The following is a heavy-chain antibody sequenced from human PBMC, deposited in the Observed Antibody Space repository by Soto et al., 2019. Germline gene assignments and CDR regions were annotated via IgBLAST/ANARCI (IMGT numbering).Heavy chain of an antibody. J-gene: IGHJ6*02. CDR3: ARVTPGNNLYYFSVLDV. CDR2: ISYEGSNT. D-gene: IGHD1-1*01. Sequence: QVHLVESGGGVVQPGRSLRLSCVASGFTFDTYGIHWVRQAPGKGLQWVALISYEGSNTYYADSVRGRFTISRDNSKNTLSLQINALRPEDTGVYYCARVTPGNNLYYFSVLDVCGQGTSVTVAS. V-gene: IGHV3-30-3*01. CDR1: GFTFDTYG.